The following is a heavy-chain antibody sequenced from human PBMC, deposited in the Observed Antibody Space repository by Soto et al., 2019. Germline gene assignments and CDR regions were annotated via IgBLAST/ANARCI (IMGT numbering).Heavy chain of an antibody. CDR3: AGESGGATATLDYYYFYVDV. D-gene: IGHD5-12*01. J-gene: IGHJ6*03. Sequence: QVQLVQSGAEVRKPGASVTVSCRSSGDSFNDYYIHWVRQAPGQGFGWMGWINPNGGVTKYAQKSQGWVSRTRATTIRTVYMQLSRLRSDDTAVYYCAGESGGATATLDYYYFYVDVWGTGTTVTVSS. CDR2: INPNGGVT. CDR1: GDSFNDYY. V-gene: IGHV1-2*04.